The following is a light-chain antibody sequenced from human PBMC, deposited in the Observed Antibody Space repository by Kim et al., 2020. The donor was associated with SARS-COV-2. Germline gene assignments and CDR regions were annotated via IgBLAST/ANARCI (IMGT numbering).Light chain of an antibody. Sequence: APGKTARITCGGNNMGGKRVHWYQQKPGQAPGLVIYYDSDRPSGIPERFSGSNSGNTATLTISRVEAGDEADYYCQVWDSSSDHHVFGTGTKVTVL. CDR1: NMGGKR. J-gene: IGLJ1*01. V-gene: IGLV3-21*04. CDR3: QVWDSSSDHHV. CDR2: YDS.